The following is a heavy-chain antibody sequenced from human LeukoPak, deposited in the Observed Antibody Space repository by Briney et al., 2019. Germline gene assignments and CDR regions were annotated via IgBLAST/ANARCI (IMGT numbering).Heavy chain of an antibody. V-gene: IGHV3-7*01. J-gene: IGHJ4*02. CDR1: EFTFSSYW. Sequence: PGGSLRLSCAASEFTFSSYWMSWVRQAPGKGLEWVANIKRDGSEEYYVDSVKGRFTISRDNAKNSLYLQMDSLRVEDTAVYFCARFAIEPTTRAVDYWGQGTLVTVSS. CDR2: IKRDGSEE. D-gene: IGHD5-12*01. CDR3: ARFAIEPTTRAVDY.